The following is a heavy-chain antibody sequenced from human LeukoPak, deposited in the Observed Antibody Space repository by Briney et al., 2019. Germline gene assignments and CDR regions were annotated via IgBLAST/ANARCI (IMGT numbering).Heavy chain of an antibody. D-gene: IGHD6-13*01. CDR2: IYYSGST. CDR1: GGSISSSSYY. CDR3: ARLASSSWYYVDY. V-gene: IGHV4-39*01. Sequence: PSETLSLTCTVSGGSISSSSYYWGWIREPPGTGLEWIGSIYYSGSTYYNPSLKSRVTISVDTSKNQFSLKLSSVTAADTAVYYCARLASSSWYYVDYWGQGTLVTVSS. J-gene: IGHJ4*02.